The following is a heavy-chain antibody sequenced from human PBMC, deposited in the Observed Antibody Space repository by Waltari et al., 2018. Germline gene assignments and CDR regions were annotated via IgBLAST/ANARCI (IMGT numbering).Heavy chain of an antibody. J-gene: IGHJ5*02. CDR1: GGTFSSTA. CDR2: IIPIFGTA. CDR3: ARDPMGGSGHNWFDP. D-gene: IGHD3-16*01. V-gene: IGHV1-69*05. Sequence: QVQLVQSGAEVKKPGSSVKVSCKASGGTFSSTALSWVRQAPGQGLEWMGGIIPIFGTANYAQKFQGRVTITTDESTSTAYMELSSLRSEDTAVYYCARDPMGGSGHNWFDPWGQGTLVTVSS.